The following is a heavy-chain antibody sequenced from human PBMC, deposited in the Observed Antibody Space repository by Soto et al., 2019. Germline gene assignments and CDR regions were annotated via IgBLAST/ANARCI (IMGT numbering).Heavy chain of an antibody. D-gene: IGHD3-9*01. V-gene: IGHV4-4*02. Sequence: SETLSLTCAVSGGSISSSNWWSWVRQPPGKGLEWIGEIYHSGSTNYNPSLKSRVTISVDKSKNQFSLKLSSVTAADTAVYYCARVLTGYSMYYYYYYVMDVWGQGTTVTVSS. CDR3: ARVLTGYSMYYYYYYVMDV. CDR2: IYHSGST. J-gene: IGHJ6*02. CDR1: GGSISSSNW.